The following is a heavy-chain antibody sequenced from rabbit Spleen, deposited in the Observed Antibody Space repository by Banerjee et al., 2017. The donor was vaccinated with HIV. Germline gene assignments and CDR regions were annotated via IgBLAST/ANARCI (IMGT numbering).Heavy chain of an antibody. CDR3: VREVTAKFNL. Sequence: QEQLVESGGGLVKPEGSLKLSCTASGFSFSNKAVMCWVRQAPGKGLEWIACINIFTGKSVYANWAKGRFTISKTSSTTVTLQMTSLTAADTATYFCVREVTAKFNLWGQGTLVTVS. D-gene: IGHD2-1*01. CDR2: INIFTGKS. CDR1: GFSFSNKAV. J-gene: IGHJ4*01. V-gene: IGHV1S45*01.